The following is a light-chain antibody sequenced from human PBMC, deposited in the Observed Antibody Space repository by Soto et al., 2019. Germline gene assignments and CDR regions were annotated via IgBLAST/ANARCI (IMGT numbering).Light chain of an antibody. J-gene: IGLJ1*01. V-gene: IGLV1-51*01. CDR2: DNN. CDR1: SFNIGNNY. Sequence: QSVLTQPPSVSATPGQKVTISCSGSSFNIGNNYVSWYQQLPGTAPKLLIYDNNKRPSGIPDRFSGSKSVTSATLDITGLQTGDEADYYCCSFTSSNTHVFGTGTKVTVL. CDR3: CSFTSSNTHV.